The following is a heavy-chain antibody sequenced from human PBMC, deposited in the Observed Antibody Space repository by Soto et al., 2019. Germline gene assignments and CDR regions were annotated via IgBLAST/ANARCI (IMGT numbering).Heavy chain of an antibody. J-gene: IGHJ4*02. Sequence: PGGSLRLSCAASGFTFSSYAMHWVRQAPGKGLEWVAVISYDGSNKYYADSVKGRFTISRDNSKNTLYLQMNSLRAEDTAVYYCARDPPPESGWYGGIDYWGQGTLVTVSS. CDR3: ARDPPPESGWYGGIDY. CDR2: ISYDGSNK. CDR1: GFTFSSYA. V-gene: IGHV3-30-3*01. D-gene: IGHD6-19*01.